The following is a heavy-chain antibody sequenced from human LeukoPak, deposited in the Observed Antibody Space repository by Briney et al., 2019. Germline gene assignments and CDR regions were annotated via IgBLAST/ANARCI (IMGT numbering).Heavy chain of an antibody. CDR2: IYSDNT. CDR3: ARRAGAYSHPYDY. J-gene: IGHJ4*02. Sequence: GGSLKLSCAVSGFTVSSNSMSWVRQAPGKGLEWVSFIYSDNTHYSDSVKGRFTISRDNSKNTLYLQMNSLRAEDTAVYYCARRAGAYSHPYDYWGQGTLVTVSS. D-gene: IGHD4/OR15-4a*01. V-gene: IGHV3-53*01. CDR1: GFTVSSNS.